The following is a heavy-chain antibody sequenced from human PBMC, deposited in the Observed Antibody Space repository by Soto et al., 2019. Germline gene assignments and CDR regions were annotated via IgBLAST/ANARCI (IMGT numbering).Heavy chain of an antibody. CDR3: ARHEFYYGGCDH. J-gene: IGHJ4*02. V-gene: IGHV1-8*01. CDR1: GYTFTSYD. D-gene: IGHD3-10*01. CDR2: MNPNSGNT. Sequence: GASVKVSCKASGYTFTSYDINWVRQATGQGFEYLGWMNPNSGNTGYVKKFQGRVTMTRDTSMSTAYLRWSSLKASDTATYYCARHEFYYGGCDHWGQGTLVTVSS.